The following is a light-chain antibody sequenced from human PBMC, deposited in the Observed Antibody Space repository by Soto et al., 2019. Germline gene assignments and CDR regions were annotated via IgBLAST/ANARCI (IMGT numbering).Light chain of an antibody. CDR2: SAS. CDR1: QGIGNS. CDR3: QKYNTVPAT. Sequence: DIQMTQSPPSLSASVGDRVTITCRASQGIGNSLAWYQQKPGTVPKLLIYSASTLQSGVPSRFSGSGSGTDFTLTISSLQPEDVAAYYFQKYNTVPATFVQGTRLEIK. J-gene: IGKJ5*01. V-gene: IGKV1-27*01.